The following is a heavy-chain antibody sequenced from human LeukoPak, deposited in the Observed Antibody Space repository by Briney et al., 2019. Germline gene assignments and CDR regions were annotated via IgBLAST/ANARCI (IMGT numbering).Heavy chain of an antibody. CDR3: ATGSRAVTTSWFDP. J-gene: IGHJ5*02. D-gene: IGHD4-17*01. CDR1: DNIFSNYG. CDR2: ISTFNGNT. Sequence: ASVKVSCKASDNIFSNYGINWVRQAPGQGLEWMGWISTFNGNTNYAQKFQGRVTMTEDTSTDTAYMELSSLRSEDTAVYYCATGSRAVTTSWFDPWGQGTLVTVSS. V-gene: IGHV1-18*01.